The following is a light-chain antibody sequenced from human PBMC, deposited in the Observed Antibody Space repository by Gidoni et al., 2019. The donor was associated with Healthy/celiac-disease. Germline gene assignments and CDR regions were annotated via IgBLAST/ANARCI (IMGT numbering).Light chain of an antibody. CDR2: GAS. Sequence: EVVLTQSRGTLSLSPGERATLSCRASQSVSSSYLAWYQHKPGQAPRLLIYGASSRATGIPDRFSGSGSGTDFTLTISRLEPEDFAVYYCQQYGSSPRTFGQGTKVEIK. J-gene: IGKJ1*01. CDR1: QSVSSSY. CDR3: QQYGSSPRT. V-gene: IGKV3-20*01.